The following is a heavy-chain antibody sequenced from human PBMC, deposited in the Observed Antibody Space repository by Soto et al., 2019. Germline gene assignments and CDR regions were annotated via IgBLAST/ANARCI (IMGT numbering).Heavy chain of an antibody. J-gene: IGHJ6*02. CDR3: ATAAPLRIYYYGMDV. V-gene: IGHV4-4*02. CDR2: IYRTGSP. CDR1: GGFINDNTW. Sequence: QVQLQESGPGLVEPXGTLSXXXAXSGGFINDNTWWTWVRQPPGKRLEWIGEIYRTGSPNYNPSLKSRVTISVDKSNNHFSLTMISVTAADTAVYYCATAAPLRIYYYGMDVWGQGTTVTVSS.